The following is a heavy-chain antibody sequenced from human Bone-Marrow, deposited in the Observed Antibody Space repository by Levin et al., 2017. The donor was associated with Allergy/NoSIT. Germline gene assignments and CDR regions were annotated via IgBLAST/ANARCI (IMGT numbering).Heavy chain of an antibody. D-gene: IGHD2-2*02. J-gene: IGHJ3*02. CDR1: GYTFTSHY. Sequence: GESLKISCKASGYTFTSHYMHWVRQAPGQGPDWMGTINPSGGHTSYAEKFQGRITMTRDTSTSTVYMELFSLTSDDTAVYFCARDRGYCGGTNCYMDGFDIWGQGAMVTVSS. CDR2: INPSGGHT. V-gene: IGHV1-46*01. CDR3: ARDRGYCGGTNCYMDGFDI.